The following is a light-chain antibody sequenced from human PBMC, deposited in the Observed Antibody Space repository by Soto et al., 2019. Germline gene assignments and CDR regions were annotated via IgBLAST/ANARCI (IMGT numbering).Light chain of an antibody. CDR1: QSISSW. V-gene: IGKV1-5*03. J-gene: IGKJ1*01. Sequence: DIQMTQSHSTLSASVGDRVTITCRASQSISSWLAWYQQKPGKAPKLLIYKASSLESGVPSRFRGSGSGTEFTLTISSLQPDDFATYYCQQYNSYPWTFGQGTKWIS. CDR2: KAS. CDR3: QQYNSYPWT.